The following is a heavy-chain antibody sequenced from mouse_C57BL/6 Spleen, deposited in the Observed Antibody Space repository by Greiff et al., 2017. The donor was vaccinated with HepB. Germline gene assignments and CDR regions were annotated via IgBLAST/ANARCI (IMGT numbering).Heavy chain of an antibody. D-gene: IGHD1-1*01. Sequence: EVQVVESGGGLVKPGGSLKLSCAASGFTFSDYGMHWVRQAPEKGLEWVAYISSGSSTIYYADTVKGRFTISRDNATHTLFLQMTSLRSEDTAMYYCARRGNYYGSSYEAWFAYWGQRTLVTVSA. CDR1: GFTFSDYG. CDR3: ARRGNYYGSSYEAWFAY. V-gene: IGHV5-17*01. CDR2: ISSGSSTI. J-gene: IGHJ3*01.